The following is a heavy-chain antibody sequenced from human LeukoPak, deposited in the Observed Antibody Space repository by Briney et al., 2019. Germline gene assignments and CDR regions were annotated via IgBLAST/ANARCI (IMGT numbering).Heavy chain of an antibody. V-gene: IGHV5-51*01. CDR2: IYPGDSDT. CDR3: ARHADILTDFDY. D-gene: IGHD3-9*01. J-gene: IGHJ4*02. CDR1: GYIFTSYW. Sequence: GASLQISCKGSGYIFTSYWIGWGRQLPGKGLEWMGIIYPGDSDTRYSPSFQGQVTISADKSISTAYLQWSSLKASDTAMYYCARHADILTDFDYWGQGTLVTVSS.